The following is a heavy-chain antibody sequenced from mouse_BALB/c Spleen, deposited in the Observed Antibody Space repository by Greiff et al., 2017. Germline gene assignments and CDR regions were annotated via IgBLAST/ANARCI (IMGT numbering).Heavy chain of an antibody. CDR3: ARYYYGSSYENYFDY. D-gene: IGHD1-1*01. CDR2: IDPANGNT. J-gene: IGHJ2*01. CDR1: GFNIKDTY. V-gene: IGHV14-3*02. Sequence: EVQLQQSGAELVKPGASVKLSCTASGFNIKDTYMHWVKQRPEQGLEWIGRIDPANGNTKYDPKFQGKATITADTSSNTAYLQLSSLTSEDTAVYYCARYYYGSSYENYFDYWGQGTTLTVSS.